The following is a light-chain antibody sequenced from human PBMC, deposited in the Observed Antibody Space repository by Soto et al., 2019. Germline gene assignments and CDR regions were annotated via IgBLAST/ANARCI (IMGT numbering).Light chain of an antibody. CDR3: QQYGSPRT. Sequence: EIVLTQSPGTLSLSPGERATLSCRASQSVSSSYLAWYQQKPGPAPRLLIYGASSRATGIRDRFSGIGSGTDFTLTISRLEPEDFAVYYCQQYGSPRTFGQGTKVEIK. V-gene: IGKV3-20*01. CDR1: QSVSSSY. CDR2: GAS. J-gene: IGKJ1*01.